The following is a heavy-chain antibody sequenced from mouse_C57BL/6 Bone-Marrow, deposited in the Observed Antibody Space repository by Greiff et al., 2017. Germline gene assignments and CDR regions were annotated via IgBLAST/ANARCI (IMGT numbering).Heavy chain of an antibody. CDR2: IYPGGGDT. CDR3: VLDGNKYYIDY. J-gene: IGHJ2*01. CDR1: GYAFSSSW. D-gene: IGHD2-1*01. Sequence: QVQLQQSGPELVKPGASVKISCTASGYAFSSSWMNWVKQTPGKGLEWIGRIYPGGGDTNYKGKFKGQATLTADKATSTAYMQLSSLTSEDSAVYFCVLDGNKYYIDYWGQGTTLTVSS. V-gene: IGHV1-82*01.